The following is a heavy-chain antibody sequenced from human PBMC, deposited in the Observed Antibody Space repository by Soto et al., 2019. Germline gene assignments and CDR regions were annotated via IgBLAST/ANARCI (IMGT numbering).Heavy chain of an antibody. CDR1: GFTFSSFA. V-gene: IGHV3-23*01. Sequence: LRLSCAASGFTFSSFAMSWVRQAPGKGLEWVSTINKSGGSTYYADSVKGRFTISRDNSKNMLFLQINGLRAEDTAVYYCAKDPPTTGTTFDYWGRGTLVTVSS. CDR3: AKDPPTTGTTFDY. D-gene: IGHD1-1*01. CDR2: INKSGGST. J-gene: IGHJ4*02.